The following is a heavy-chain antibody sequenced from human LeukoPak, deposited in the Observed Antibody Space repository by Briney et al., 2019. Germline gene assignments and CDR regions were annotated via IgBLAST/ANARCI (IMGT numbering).Heavy chain of an antibody. J-gene: IGHJ4*02. V-gene: IGHV4-59*01. CDR2: IYYSGST. CDR1: GGSISSYY. D-gene: IGHD6-19*01. Sequence: PSETLSLTCTVSGGSISSYYWSWIRQPPGKGLEWIGYIYYSGSTNYNPSLKSRVTISVDTSKNQFSLKLNSVTAADTAVYYCARVVYSSGCFDYWGQGTLVTVSS. CDR3: ARVVYSSGCFDY.